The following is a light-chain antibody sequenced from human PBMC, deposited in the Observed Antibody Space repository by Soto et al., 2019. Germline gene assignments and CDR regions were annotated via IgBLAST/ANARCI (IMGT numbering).Light chain of an antibody. CDR3: QQYYSYPLT. CDR1: QSFSTW. V-gene: IGKV1-5*01. CDR2: DVS. Sequence: QMTQSPSTLSASVGDRVTITCRASQSFSTWLAWYQQKPGKAPKLLIYDVSNLESGVPSRFSGSGSGTEFTLTIGSLQPDDFATYYCQQYYSYPLTFGGGTTVEIK. J-gene: IGKJ4*01.